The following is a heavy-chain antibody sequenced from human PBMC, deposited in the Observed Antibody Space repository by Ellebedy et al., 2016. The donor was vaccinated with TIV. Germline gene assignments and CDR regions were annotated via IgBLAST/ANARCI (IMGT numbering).Heavy chain of an antibody. J-gene: IGHJ4*02. CDR2: IWYDGSDQ. Sequence: GESLKISCAASGFTFSNYAMSWVRQAPGKGLEWVAVIWYDGSDQYYADSVKGRFTVSRDNSKNTLYLQMNSLRAEDTAVYYCARDIGYPSGDFDYWGQGTLVTVSS. CDR1: GFTFSNYA. CDR3: ARDIGYPSGDFDY. D-gene: IGHD1-26*01. V-gene: IGHV3-33*08.